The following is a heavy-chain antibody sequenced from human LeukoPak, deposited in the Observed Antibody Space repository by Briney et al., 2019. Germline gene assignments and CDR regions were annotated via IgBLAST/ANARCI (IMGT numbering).Heavy chain of an antibody. Sequence: SETLSLTCAVSGGSISSGGYSWSWIRQPPGKGLEWIGYIYYSGSTNYNPSLKSRVTISVDTSKNQFSLKLSSVTAADTAVYYCARDRAYCGGDCSYYYYYMDVWGKGTTVTISS. V-gene: IGHV4-61*08. CDR3: ARDRAYCGGDCSYYYYYMDV. D-gene: IGHD2-21*02. CDR1: GGSISSGGYS. J-gene: IGHJ6*03. CDR2: IYYSGST.